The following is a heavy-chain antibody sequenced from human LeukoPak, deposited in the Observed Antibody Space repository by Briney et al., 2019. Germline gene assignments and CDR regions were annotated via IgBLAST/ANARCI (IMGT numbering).Heavy chain of an antibody. CDR1: GVTFSSYA. D-gene: IGHD6-19*01. Sequence: PGGSLRLSCAASGVTFSSYAMTWVRQAPGKGLEWVSGIFGSGGSTHYADYVKGRFTISRDNSKNTVYLQMNSLRAEDTAVYYCAKTTTGYSSGRFPGWPVDYWGQGTLVTVSS. CDR2: IFGSGGST. V-gene: IGHV3-23*01. J-gene: IGHJ4*02. CDR3: AKTTTGYSSGRFPGWPVDY.